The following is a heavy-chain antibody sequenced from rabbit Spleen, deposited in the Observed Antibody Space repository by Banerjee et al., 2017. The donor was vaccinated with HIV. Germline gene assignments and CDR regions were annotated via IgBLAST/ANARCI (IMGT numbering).Heavy chain of an antibody. V-gene: IGHV1S45*01. CDR2: IYAGSSGST. CDR3: TRNFDL. CDR1: GFSFSNKAV. Sequence: QEQLVESGGGLVQPEGSLTLTCTASGFSFSNKAVMCWVRQAPGKGLEWIACIYAGSSGSTYSATWAKGRFTVSKTSSTTVTLQMTSLTAADTATYFCTRNFDLWGQGTLVT. J-gene: IGHJ4*01.